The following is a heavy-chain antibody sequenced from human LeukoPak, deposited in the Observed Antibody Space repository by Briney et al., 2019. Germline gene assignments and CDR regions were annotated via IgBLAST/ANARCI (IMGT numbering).Heavy chain of an antibody. CDR2: IKQDGSEK. CDR3: ARTWFKTSFDN. CDR1: GFTFSSYS. Sequence: GGSLRLSCAASGFTFSSYSMTWVRQAPGKGLEWVANIKQDGSEKYYVDSVKGRFTISRDNAKNSLFLQMNSLRAEDTAVYYCARTWFKTSFDNWGQGTLVTVSS. V-gene: IGHV3-7*01. J-gene: IGHJ4*02. D-gene: IGHD3-10*01.